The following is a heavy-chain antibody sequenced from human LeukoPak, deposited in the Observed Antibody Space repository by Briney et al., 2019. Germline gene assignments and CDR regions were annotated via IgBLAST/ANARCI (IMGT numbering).Heavy chain of an antibody. J-gene: IGHJ4*02. Sequence: ASVKVSCKASGYTFTSYYMHWVRQAPGQGLEWMGIINPSGGSTSYAQKFQGRVTMTRDTSTSTVYMELSSLRSEDTAVYYCASSTYRMRAPFDYWGQGTLVTVSP. CDR2: INPSGGST. D-gene: IGHD1-14*01. CDR3: ASSTYRMRAPFDY. V-gene: IGHV1-46*01. CDR1: GYTFTSYY.